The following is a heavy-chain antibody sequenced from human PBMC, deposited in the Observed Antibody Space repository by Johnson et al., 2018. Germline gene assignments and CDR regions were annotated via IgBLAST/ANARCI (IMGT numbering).Heavy chain of an antibody. CDR1: GGSISSSSYY. CDR2: IYYSGNT. CDR3: ARGKGIYYDYYYMDV. Sequence: QVQLQESGPGLVKPSETLALTCTVSGGSISSSSYYWGWIRQPPGRGLEWIGSIYYSGNTYYNPSIKSRVTLSVDTYKNQFPLKLSSVTAADTAVYYCARGKGIYYDYYYMDVWGKGTTVTVSS. D-gene: IGHD2-15*01. J-gene: IGHJ6*03. V-gene: IGHV4-39*07.